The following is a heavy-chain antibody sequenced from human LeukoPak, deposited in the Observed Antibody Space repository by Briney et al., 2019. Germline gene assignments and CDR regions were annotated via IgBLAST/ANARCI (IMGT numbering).Heavy chain of an antibody. D-gene: IGHD3-9*01. CDR3: AKDIGVTGYALDI. V-gene: IGHV3-9*01. J-gene: IGHJ3*02. CDR1: GFTFDDYA. CDR2: ISWNSGSI. Sequence: GRSLRLSCAASGFTFDDYAMHWVRQAPGKGLEWVSGISWNSGSIGYADSVKGRFTISRDNAKNSLYLQMNSLRAEDTALYYCAKDIGVTGYALDIWGQGTMVTVSS.